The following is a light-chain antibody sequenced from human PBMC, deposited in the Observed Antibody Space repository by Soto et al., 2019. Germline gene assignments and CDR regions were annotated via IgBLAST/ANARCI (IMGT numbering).Light chain of an antibody. CDR1: QSVSSY. CDR3: QQRSSWPLT. CDR2: DAS. J-gene: IGKJ4*01. Sequence: EIVLTQSPATLSLSPGERATLSCRASQSVSSYLAWYQQRPGQVPRLLIYDASGRATGIPARFSGSGSGTDFTLTISSREPEDFAVYYCQQRSSWPLTFGGGTKVEIK. V-gene: IGKV3-11*01.